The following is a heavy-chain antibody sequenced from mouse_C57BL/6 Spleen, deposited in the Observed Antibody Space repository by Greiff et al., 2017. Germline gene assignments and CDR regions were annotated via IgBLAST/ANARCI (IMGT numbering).Heavy chain of an antibody. CDR3: AMIYYDYDGLDY. Sequence: VQLVESGAELVKPGASVKISCKASGYAFSSYWMNWVKQRPGKGLEWIGQIYPGDGDTNYNGKFKGKATLTADKSSSTAYMQLSSLTSEDSAVYFCAMIYYDYDGLDYWGQGTTLTVSS. D-gene: IGHD2-4*01. CDR2: IYPGDGDT. CDR1: GYAFSSYW. V-gene: IGHV1-80*01. J-gene: IGHJ2*01.